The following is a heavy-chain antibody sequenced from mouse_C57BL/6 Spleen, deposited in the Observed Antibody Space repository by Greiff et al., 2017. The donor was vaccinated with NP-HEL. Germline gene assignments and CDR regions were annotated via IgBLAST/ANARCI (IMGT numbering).Heavy chain of an antibody. Sequence: QVQLQQPGADFVKPGASVKLSCEASGYTFTSYGITWVRQRPDQGLEWIGDIYPGSGCTNYHENLKSQVTMTVDTSSSTVYLQLSSLTSEDSAVYYSARLRLTAMGGWGQAPSVTAS. CDR1: GYTFTSYG. V-gene: IGHV1-55*01. J-gene: IGHJ4*01. CDR2: IYPGSGCT. D-gene: IGHD1-2*01. CDR3: ARLRLTAMGG.